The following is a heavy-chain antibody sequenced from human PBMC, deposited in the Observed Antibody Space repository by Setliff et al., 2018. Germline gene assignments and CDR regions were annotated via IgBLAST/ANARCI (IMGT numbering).Heavy chain of an antibody. CDR1: GYTFTSYY. CDR2: INTGGGSA. Sequence: ASVKVSCKASGYTFTSYYMYWVRQAPGQGLEWMGTINTGGGSASIVDQFQGRVTMTRDTSTSTVYLELNSLRSDDTALYYCARINFYVSSGFYYASDYWGQGTLVTVSS. CDR3: ARINFYVSSGFYYASDY. V-gene: IGHV1-46*01. D-gene: IGHD3-22*01. J-gene: IGHJ4*02.